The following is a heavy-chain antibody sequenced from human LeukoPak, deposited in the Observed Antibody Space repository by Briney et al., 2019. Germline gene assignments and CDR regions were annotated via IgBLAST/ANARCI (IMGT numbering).Heavy chain of an antibody. CDR1: GFTFSSYW. CDR2: IKQDGSEK. CDR3: AFYSGSYAEDAFDI. V-gene: IGHV3-7*01. Sequence: GGSLRLSCAASGFTFSSYWVSWVRQAPGKGLEWVANIKQDGSEKYYVDSVKGRFTISRDNAKNSLYLQMNSLRAEDTAVYYCAFYSGSYAEDAFDIWGQGTMVTVSS. J-gene: IGHJ3*02. D-gene: IGHD1-26*01.